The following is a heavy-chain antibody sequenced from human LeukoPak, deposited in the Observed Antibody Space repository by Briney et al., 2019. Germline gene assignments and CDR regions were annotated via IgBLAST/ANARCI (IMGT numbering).Heavy chain of an antibody. D-gene: IGHD2-15*01. CDR2: INHSGST. Sequence: SETLSLTCAVYGGSLSGYYWIWIRQPPGKGLEWIGEINHSGSTTYNPSLKSRVTFSVDTSKNQFSLKLSSVTAADTAVYYCARAPGWFYYYGMDVWGQGTTVTVSS. CDR1: GGSLSGYY. J-gene: IGHJ6*02. CDR3: ARAPGWFYYYGMDV. V-gene: IGHV4-34*01.